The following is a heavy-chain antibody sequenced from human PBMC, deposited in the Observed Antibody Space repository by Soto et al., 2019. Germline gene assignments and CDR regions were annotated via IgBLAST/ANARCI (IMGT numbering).Heavy chain of an antibody. CDR1: GGSISSYY. J-gene: IGHJ6*02. CDR2: IYTSGST. Sequence: ETLSLTCTVSGGSISSYYWSWIRQPAGKGLEWIGRIYTSGSTNYNPSLKSRVTMSVDTSKNQFSLKLSSVTAADTAVYYCASTSSSGFSRYYYYYGMDVWGQGTTVTVSS. CDR3: ASTSSSGFSRYYYYYGMDV. V-gene: IGHV4-4*07. D-gene: IGHD6-19*01.